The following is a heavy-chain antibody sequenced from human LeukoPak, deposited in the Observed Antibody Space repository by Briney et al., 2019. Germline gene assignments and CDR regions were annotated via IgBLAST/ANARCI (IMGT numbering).Heavy chain of an antibody. CDR1: GGSISSSSYY. J-gene: IGHJ5*02. D-gene: IGHD2-15*01. CDR2: IYYSGST. Sequence: PSETLSLTCTVSGGSISSSSYYWGWIRQPPGKGLEWIGSIYYSGSTYYNPSLKSRVTISVDTSKNQFSLKLSSVTAADTAVYYCARSTYCSGGSCSHNWFDPWGQGTLVTVSS. CDR3: ARSTYCSGGSCSHNWFDP. V-gene: IGHV4-39*07.